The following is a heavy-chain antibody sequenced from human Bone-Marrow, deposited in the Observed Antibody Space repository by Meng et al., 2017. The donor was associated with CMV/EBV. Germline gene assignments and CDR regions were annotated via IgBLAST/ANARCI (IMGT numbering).Heavy chain of an antibody. D-gene: IGHD3-16*02. CDR1: GFTFSSYW. V-gene: IGHV3-7*01. Sequence: GGSLRLSCAASGFTFSSYWMSWVRQAPGKGLEWVANIKQDGSEKYYVDSVKGRFTISRDNAKNSLYLQMNSLRAEATAVYYCARLGDYDYVWGSYRSAFDYWGQGTLVTVSS. J-gene: IGHJ4*02. CDR2: IKQDGSEK. CDR3: ARLGDYDYVWGSYRSAFDY.